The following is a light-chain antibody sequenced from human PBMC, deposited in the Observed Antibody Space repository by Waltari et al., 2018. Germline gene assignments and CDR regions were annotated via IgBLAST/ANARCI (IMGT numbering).Light chain of an antibody. J-gene: IGKJ3*01. Sequence: TCRASQGISSYLAWYQQTPGKAPELLIYAASTLQSGVPSRFSGSGSGTDFTLTISSLQPDDFATYYCQQLNSYPLSFGPGTKVDVK. CDR2: AAS. V-gene: IGKV1-9*01. CDR1: QGISSY. CDR3: QQLNSYPLS.